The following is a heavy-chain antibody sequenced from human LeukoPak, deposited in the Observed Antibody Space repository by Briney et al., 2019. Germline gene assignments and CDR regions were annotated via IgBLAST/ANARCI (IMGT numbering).Heavy chain of an antibody. CDR2: INPKSGGA. J-gene: IGHJ3*02. CDR1: GYIFTGYY. CDR3: ARDGRGSDAFDI. Sequence: ASVKVSCKASGYIFTGYYMHWVRQAPGQGLEWMGWINPKSGGANYVQKFQGRVTMTRDTSIRTAYMELIRLRFDDTAVYYCARDGRGSDAFDIWGQGTMVTVSS. D-gene: IGHD3/OR15-3a*01. V-gene: IGHV1-2*02.